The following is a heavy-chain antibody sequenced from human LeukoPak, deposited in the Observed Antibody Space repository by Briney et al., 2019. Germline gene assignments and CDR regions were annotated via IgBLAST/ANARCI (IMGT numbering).Heavy chain of an antibody. CDR2: IYPNSGDT. D-gene: IGHD2-15*01. J-gene: IGHJ4*02. Sequence: ASVKVSFEASGYTFTASYMYWLRQGPGEGGEGMGWIYPNSGDTNYAQKFQGRVTTTRDTSISTAYMELSGLRSDATAVYYCARDGQSMMVEFDLWGQGTLVTVSS. V-gene: IGHV1-2*02. CDR1: GYTFTASY. CDR3: ARDGQSMMVEFDL.